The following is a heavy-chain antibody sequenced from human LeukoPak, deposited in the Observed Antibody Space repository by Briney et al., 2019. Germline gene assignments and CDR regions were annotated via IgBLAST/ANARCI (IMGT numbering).Heavy chain of an antibody. V-gene: IGHV3-23*01. J-gene: IGHJ4*02. Sequence: GGSLRLSCAASGFTFKKYDMTWVRQAPGKGLEWVAGIRGSGESTYYSDSVKGRFTISRDNAENKVYLLMNILRAGDTAVYYCATSGLSRFGFWGQGTLVTVSS. D-gene: IGHD2/OR15-2a*01. CDR1: GFTFKKYD. CDR3: ATSGLSRFGF. CDR2: IRGSGEST.